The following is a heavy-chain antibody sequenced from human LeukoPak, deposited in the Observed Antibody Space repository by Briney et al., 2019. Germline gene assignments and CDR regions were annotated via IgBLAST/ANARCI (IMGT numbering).Heavy chain of an antibody. CDR3: ARDGYCSGGSCSLYYFDY. V-gene: IGHV1-69*04. CDR1: GGTFSSYA. J-gene: IGHJ4*02. Sequence: ASVKVSCKASGGTFSSYAISWVRQAPGQGLEWMGRIIPILGIANYAQKFQGRVTITADKSTSTAYMELSSLRSEDTAVYYCARDGYCSGGSCSLYYFDYWGQGTLVTVSS. CDR2: IIPILGIA. D-gene: IGHD2-15*01.